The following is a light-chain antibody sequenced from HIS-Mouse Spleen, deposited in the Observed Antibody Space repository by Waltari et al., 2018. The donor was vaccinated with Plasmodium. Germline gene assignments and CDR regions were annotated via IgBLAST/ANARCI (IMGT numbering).Light chain of an antibody. V-gene: IGLV3-1*01. CDR2: QDT. Sequence: SYALTQPPSVSVSPGQTASINCSGDTLGDKYACWYQQKPGQSPVLVIYQDTKRPSGIPERFSGSNSGNTATLTISGTQAMDEADYYCQAWDSSTVVFGGGTKLTVL. CDR1: TLGDKY. CDR3: QAWDSSTVV. J-gene: IGLJ2*01.